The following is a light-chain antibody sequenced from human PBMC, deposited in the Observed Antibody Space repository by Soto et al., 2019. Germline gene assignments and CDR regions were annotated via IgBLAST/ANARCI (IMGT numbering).Light chain of an antibody. Sequence: AIQMTQSPSSMSASIGDRVTITCRASQDIRNEVGWYQQRPGKAPKLLVYGTSYLESGVPSRFSGGGSGTDFTLTISSLQPEDFATYYCLQDSIYPRTFGQGTTVEL. CDR2: GTS. CDR1: QDIRNE. CDR3: LQDSIYPRT. V-gene: IGKV1-6*02. J-gene: IGKJ1*01.